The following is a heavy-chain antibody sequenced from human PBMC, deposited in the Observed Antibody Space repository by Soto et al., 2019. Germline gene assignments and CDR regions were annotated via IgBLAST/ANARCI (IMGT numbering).Heavy chain of an antibody. J-gene: IGHJ5*02. CDR2: ISGGGGNT. V-gene: IGHV3-23*01. D-gene: IGHD6-19*01. CDR1: GFTFSSYA. CDR3: AKDRGDGGRFSGIAVAGIPS. Sequence: EVQLLESGGGLVQPGGSLRLSCAASGFTFSSYAMSWVRQTPGKGLEWVSGISGGGGNTYYADSVTGRFTISRDNSRNTLYLQMNSLRAADTGIYYCAKDRGDGGRFSGIAVAGIPSWGQGTLVTVSS.